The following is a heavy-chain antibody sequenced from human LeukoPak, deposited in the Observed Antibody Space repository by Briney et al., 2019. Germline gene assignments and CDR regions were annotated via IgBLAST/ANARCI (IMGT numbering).Heavy chain of an antibody. CDR1: GYTFTSYG. D-gene: IGHD3-16*02. CDR3: ATITFGGVIASTDAFDI. Sequence: GASVKVSCKASGYTFTSYGISWVRQAPGQGLEWMGWISAYNGNTNYAQKLQGRVTMTTDTSTSTAYMELRSLRSDDTAGYYCATITFGGVIASTDAFDIWGQGTMVTVSS. V-gene: IGHV1-18*01. CDR2: ISAYNGNT. J-gene: IGHJ3*02.